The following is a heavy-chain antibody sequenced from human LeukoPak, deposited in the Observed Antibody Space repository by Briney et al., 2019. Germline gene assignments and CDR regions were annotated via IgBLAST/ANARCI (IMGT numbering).Heavy chain of an antibody. CDR1: GFTFSSYA. CDR3: ARVFRPSLTVFIIRGAFDI. D-gene: IGHD3-3*01. CDR2: IWYDGSNK. V-gene: IGHV3-33*01. Sequence: GGSLRLSCAASGFTFSSYAMHWVRQAPGKGLEWVAVIWYDGSNKYYADSVKGRFTISRDNSKNTLYLQMNSLRAEDTAVYYCARVFRPSLTVFIIRGAFDIWGQGTMVTVSS. J-gene: IGHJ3*02.